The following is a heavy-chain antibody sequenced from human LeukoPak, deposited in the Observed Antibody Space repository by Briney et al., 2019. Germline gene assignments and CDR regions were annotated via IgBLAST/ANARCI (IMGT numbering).Heavy chain of an antibody. CDR3: AKGFSVVVPAAHFDY. CDR2: ISWNSVSI. J-gene: IGHJ4*02. V-gene: IGHV3-9*01. D-gene: IGHD2-2*01. Sequence: WIRQPPGKGLEWVSGISWNSVSIGYADSVKGRFTISRDNAKNSLYLQMNSLRAEDTAWYYCAKGFSVVVPAAHFDYWGQGTLVTVSS.